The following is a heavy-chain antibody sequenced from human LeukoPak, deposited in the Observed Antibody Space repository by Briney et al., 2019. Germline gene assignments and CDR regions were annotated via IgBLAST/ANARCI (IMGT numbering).Heavy chain of an antibody. CDR2: IRGGGVIT. Sequence: PGGSLRLSCAASGFTFSSYAMSWVRQAPGGGLEWVSIIRGGGVITYYADSVKGHLTISKDDSRNTLYPQMNTPRAEDTAVYYCAKRGSDWYPFDYWGQGTVVTVSS. CDR3: AKRGSDWYPFDY. D-gene: IGHD6-19*01. J-gene: IGHJ4*02. CDR1: GFTFSSYA. V-gene: IGHV3-23*01.